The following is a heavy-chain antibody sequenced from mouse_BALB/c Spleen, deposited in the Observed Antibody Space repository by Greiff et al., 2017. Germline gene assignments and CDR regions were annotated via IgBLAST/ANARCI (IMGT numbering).Heavy chain of an antibody. D-gene: IGHD4-1*01. CDR2: ISGGGSYT. V-gene: IGHV5-4*02. Sequence: EVQVVESGGGLVKPGGSLKLSCAASGFTFSDYYMYWVRQTPEKRLEWVATISGGGSYTYYPDSVKGRFTISRDNAKNNLYLQMSSLKSEDTAMYYCARGTGNFAMDYWGQGTSVTVSA. CDR3: ARGTGNFAMDY. CDR1: GFTFSDYY. J-gene: IGHJ4*01.